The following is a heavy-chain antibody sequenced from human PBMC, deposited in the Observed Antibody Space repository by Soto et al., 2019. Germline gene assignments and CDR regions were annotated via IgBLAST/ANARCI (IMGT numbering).Heavy chain of an antibody. CDR3: AGSRGFGFDF. CDR2: LSGDNGDI. D-gene: IGHD2-15*01. J-gene: IGHJ4*02. V-gene: IGHV1-18*01. Sequence: QVQLVQSGDELKKPGASVKVSCKASDYTFNSYGISWVRKAPGQGLEWRGWLSGDNGDIKYAQKFQGRVTMTTDISTSTVYMELRSLSSDATAVYFCAGSRGFGFDFWGQGTLVTVSS. CDR1: DYTFNSYG.